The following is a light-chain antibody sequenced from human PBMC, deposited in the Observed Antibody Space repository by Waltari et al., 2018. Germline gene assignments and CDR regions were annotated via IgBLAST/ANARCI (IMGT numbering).Light chain of an antibody. CDR3: QQYDTYPWT. J-gene: IGKJ1*01. Sequence: DIQMTQSPSTLSTSVGDRVTITCRASQSIKSWLAWYQQKPVKAPKLLIYKASSLESGVPSRFSGSESGTEFTLSISGLQPDDFASYYFQQYDTYPWTFGQGTKVEIK. CDR1: QSIKSW. V-gene: IGKV1-5*03. CDR2: KAS.